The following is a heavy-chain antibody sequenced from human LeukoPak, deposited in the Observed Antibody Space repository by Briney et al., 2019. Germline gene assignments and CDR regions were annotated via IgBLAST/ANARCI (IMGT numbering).Heavy chain of an antibody. CDR2: ISSSGSTI. J-gene: IGHJ3*02. Sequence: PGGSLRLSCAASGFTFSDYYMSWTRQAPGKGLEWVSYISSSGSTIYYADSVKGRFTISRDNAKNSLYLQMNSLRAEDTAVYYCARVGTIWDCSGGSCYPDAFDIWGQGTMVTVSS. V-gene: IGHV3-11*04. CDR3: ARVGTIWDCSGGSCYPDAFDI. CDR1: GFTFSDYY. D-gene: IGHD2-15*01.